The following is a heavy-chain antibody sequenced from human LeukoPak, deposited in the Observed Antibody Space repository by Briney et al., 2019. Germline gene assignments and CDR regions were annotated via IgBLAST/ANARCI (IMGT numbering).Heavy chain of an antibody. Sequence: GASVKVSCKVSGYSATQLSMHWVRQAPGKGLEWMGGFDPEDGQKIYAEKFQGRVTMTDYTSTDTAYMEVSGLGSDDTAVYFCATTLRATDDDYYGMDVWGQGTTVTVSS. J-gene: IGHJ6*02. D-gene: IGHD2/OR15-2a*01. CDR1: GYSATQLS. V-gene: IGHV1-24*01. CDR2: FDPEDGQK. CDR3: ATTLRATDDDYYGMDV.